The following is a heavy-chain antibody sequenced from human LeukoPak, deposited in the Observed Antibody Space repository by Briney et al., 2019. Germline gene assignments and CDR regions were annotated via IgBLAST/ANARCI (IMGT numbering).Heavy chain of an antibody. Sequence: GSLRLSCAASGFTFSSYWMHWVRQAPGKGLVWVSRINSDGSSTSYADSVKGRFTISRDNAKNTLYLQMNSLRAEDTAVYYCARSNDDYGDYIDYWGQGTLVTVSS. V-gene: IGHV3-74*01. CDR3: ARSNDDYGDYIDY. J-gene: IGHJ4*02. CDR2: INSDGSST. CDR1: GFTFSSYW. D-gene: IGHD4-17*01.